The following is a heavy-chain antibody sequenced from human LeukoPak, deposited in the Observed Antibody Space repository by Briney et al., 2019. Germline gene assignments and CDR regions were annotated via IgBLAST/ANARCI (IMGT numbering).Heavy chain of an antibody. J-gene: IGHJ4*02. CDR3: APIYGDYSDFDS. CDR1: GGPLSTYY. V-gene: IGHV4-34*01. CDR2: ITHHGRT. Sequence: PSETLSLTCAVSGGPLSTYYWSWIRQPPGKGLEWIGEITHHGRTNHNPSLKSRVTISADTSNNQFSLKLSSVTAADSAVYYCAPIYGDYSDFDSWGQGTLVTASS. D-gene: IGHD4-17*01.